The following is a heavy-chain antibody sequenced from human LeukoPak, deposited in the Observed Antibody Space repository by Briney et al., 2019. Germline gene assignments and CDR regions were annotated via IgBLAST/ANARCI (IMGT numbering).Heavy chain of an antibody. CDR3: AAGSILAPHGYYGMDV. D-gene: IGHD2-21*01. CDR1: GFTFTSSA. CDR2: IVVGSGNT. J-gene: IGHJ6*02. Sequence: SVKVSCKVSGFTFTSSAMQWVRQARGQRLEWIGWIVVGSGNTNYAQKFQERVTITRDMSTSTAYMELSSLRSEDTAVYYCAAGSILAPHGYYGMDVWGQGTTVTVSS. V-gene: IGHV1-58*02.